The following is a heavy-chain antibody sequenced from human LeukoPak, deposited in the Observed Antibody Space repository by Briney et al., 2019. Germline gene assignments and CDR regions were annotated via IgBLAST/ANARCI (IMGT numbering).Heavy chain of an antibody. CDR3: ARGGDSLNFDY. V-gene: IGHV3-74*01. Sequence: PGGSLRLSCAASGFTFSSYWMYWVRQAPGKGLVWVSRINSDGSSTSYADSVKGRFTISRDNAKNTLYLQMNSLRAEDTAVYYCARGGDSLNFDYWGQGTLVTVSS. CDR2: INSDGSST. J-gene: IGHJ4*02. CDR1: GFTFSSYW. D-gene: IGHD3-9*01.